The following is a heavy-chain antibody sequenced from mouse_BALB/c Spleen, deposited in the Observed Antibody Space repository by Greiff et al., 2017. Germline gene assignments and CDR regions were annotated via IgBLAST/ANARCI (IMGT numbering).Heavy chain of an antibody. D-gene: IGHD2-4*01. CDR3: ARSDDYSYFDY. V-gene: IGHV5-17*02. Sequence: EVKLMESGGGLVQPGGSRKLSCAASGFTFSSFGMHWVRQAPEKGLEWVAYISSGSSTIYYADTVKGRFTISRDNPKNTLFLQMTSLRSEDTAMYYCARSDDYSYFDYWGQGTTLTVSS. CDR2: ISSGSSTI. J-gene: IGHJ2*01. CDR1: GFTFSSFG.